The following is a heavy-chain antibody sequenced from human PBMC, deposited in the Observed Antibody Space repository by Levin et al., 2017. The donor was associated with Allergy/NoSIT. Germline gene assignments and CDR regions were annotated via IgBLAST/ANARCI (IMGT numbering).Heavy chain of an antibody. CDR1: GFTFSSYE. CDR2: ISSTGSTI. D-gene: IGHD3-3*01. CDR3: ARQLGNFWSGYDYCDC. V-gene: IGHV3-48*03. J-gene: IGHJ4*02. Sequence: LSLTCAASGFTFSSYEMNWVRRAPGKGLEWVSYISSTGSTIYSADSVKGRFTISRDNAKNSLYLHMNSLRAEDTAVYYCARQLGNFWSGYDYCDCWGQGTLVTVSS.